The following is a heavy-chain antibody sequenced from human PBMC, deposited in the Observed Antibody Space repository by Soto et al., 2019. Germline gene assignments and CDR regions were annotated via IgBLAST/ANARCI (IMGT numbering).Heavy chain of an antibody. CDR1: GGSFSDYY. CDR3: ASTTRNDYYDSSGYHNWFDP. CDR2: INHSGST. V-gene: IGHV4-34*01. D-gene: IGHD3-22*01. Sequence: QVQLQQWGAGLLKPSETLSLTCAVYGGSFSDYYWSWIRQPPGKGLEWIGEINHSGSTNYNPSLKTRVTLSLDTSKNQFSLKLSSVTAADTAVYYCASTTRNDYYDSSGYHNWFDPWGQGTLVTVSS. J-gene: IGHJ5*02.